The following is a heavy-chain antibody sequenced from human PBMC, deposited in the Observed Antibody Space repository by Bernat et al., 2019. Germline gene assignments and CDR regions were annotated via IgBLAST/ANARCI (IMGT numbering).Heavy chain of an antibody. V-gene: IGHV3-48*03. CDR2: ISSSGSTI. CDR1: GFTFSSYE. J-gene: IGHJ4*02. Sequence: EVQLVESGGGLVQPGGSLRLSCAASGFTFSSYEMNWVRQAPGKGLEWVSYISSSGSTIYYADSVKGRFTISRDNAKNSLYLQMNSLRAEDTAVYYCARDTYEVRRGDYWGQGTLVTVSS. D-gene: IGHD3-10*01. CDR3: ARDTYEVRRGDY.